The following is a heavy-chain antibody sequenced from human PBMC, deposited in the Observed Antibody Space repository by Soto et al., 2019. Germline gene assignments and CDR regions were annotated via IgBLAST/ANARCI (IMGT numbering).Heavy chain of an antibody. CDR2: ISYDGSNK. D-gene: IGHD5-12*01. J-gene: IGHJ6*02. Sequence: QVQLVESGGGVVQPGRSLRLSCAASGFTFSSYGMHWVRQAPGKGLEWVAVISYDGSNKYYADPVKGRFTISRDNSKNTLYLQMNSLRAEDTAVYYCAKQSGYDSFYYSYGMDVWGQGTPVTVSS. V-gene: IGHV3-30*18. CDR1: GFTFSSYG. CDR3: AKQSGYDSFYYSYGMDV.